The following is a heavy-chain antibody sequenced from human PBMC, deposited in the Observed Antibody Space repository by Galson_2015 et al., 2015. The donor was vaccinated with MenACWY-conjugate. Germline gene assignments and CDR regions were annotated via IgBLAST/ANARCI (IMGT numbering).Heavy chain of an antibody. J-gene: IGHJ4*02. CDR1: GFSFYNYA. CDR2: ISGSGNNI. V-gene: IGHV3-23*01. Sequence: SLRLSCAASGFSFYNYAMNWVRQAPGKGLEWVSSISGSGNNIYFADSVEGRFTISRDNSKNTMYLQMKNLRAEDAAVYYCAKSTGYIPIQFHFDCWGQGALVTVSS. D-gene: IGHD1-1*01. CDR3: AKSTGYIPIQFHFDC.